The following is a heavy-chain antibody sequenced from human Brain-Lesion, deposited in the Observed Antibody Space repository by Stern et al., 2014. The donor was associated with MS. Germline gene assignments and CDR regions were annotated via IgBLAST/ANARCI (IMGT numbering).Heavy chain of an antibody. V-gene: IGHV3-7*01. Sequence: EVQLVESGGGLVQPGGSLRLSCAAPGFAFSSYWMSWVRQAPGKGLEWVAPIKQDGSEEHYVDSVKGRFTISRDNAKKSLYLQMNSLRAEDTAVYYCARDCSGGSCYQTYYYYGMDVWGQGTTGTVSS. CDR3: ARDCSGGSCYQTYYYYGMDV. D-gene: IGHD2-15*01. CDR1: GFAFSSYW. J-gene: IGHJ6*02. CDR2: IKQDGSEE.